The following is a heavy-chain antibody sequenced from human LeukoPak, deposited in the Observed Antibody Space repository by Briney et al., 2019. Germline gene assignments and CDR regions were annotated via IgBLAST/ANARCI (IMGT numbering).Heavy chain of an antibody. CDR1: GGSISRSNYY. J-gene: IGHJ3*02. D-gene: IGHD3-22*01. V-gene: IGHV4-39*01. CDR2: IYYSGNT. Sequence: KPSETMPLTCIVSGGSISRSNYYWGWIRQSPGKGLEWIGSIYYSGNTYYNPSLKSRVTISVDTSKNQFSQKLSSVTAADTAVYYCARGDYYYDSTDLGAFDIWGQGTMVTVSS. CDR3: ARGDYYYDSTDLGAFDI.